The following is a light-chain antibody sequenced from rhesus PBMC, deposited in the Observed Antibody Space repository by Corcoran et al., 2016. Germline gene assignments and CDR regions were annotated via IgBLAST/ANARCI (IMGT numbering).Light chain of an antibody. CDR1: NIGSKY. J-gene: IGLJ6*01. CDR3: HVWDSSSDHDV. V-gene: IGLV3-36*02. CDR2: YDS. Sequence: SSDLPQPPSVSVSPGQTATITCGGDNIGSKYVHWYQQKPPQAPVLVIYYDSERPSGIPDRFSGSKSGNTATLTIRGFEAGDEADYYCHVWDSSSDHDVFGSGTKLTVL.